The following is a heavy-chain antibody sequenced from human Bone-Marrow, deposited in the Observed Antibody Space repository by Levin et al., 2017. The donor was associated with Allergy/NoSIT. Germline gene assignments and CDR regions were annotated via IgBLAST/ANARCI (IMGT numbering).Heavy chain of an antibody. CDR1: GFNFINYG. CDR2: ISSDSGYI. CDR3: ARDSIVAVPTAYWFDP. V-gene: IGHV3-21*01. Sequence: GESLKISCAASGFNFINYGMNWVRQAPGKGLEWVSSISSDSGYIYYADSVKGRFTISRDNAQNSLFLQINSLRAEDTAMYYCARDSIVAVPTAYWFDPWGQGTLVTVSS. D-gene: IGHD2-2*01. J-gene: IGHJ5*02.